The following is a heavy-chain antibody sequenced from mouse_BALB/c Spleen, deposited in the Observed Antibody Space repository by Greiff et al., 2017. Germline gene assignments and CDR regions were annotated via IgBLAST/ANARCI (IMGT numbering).Heavy chain of an antibody. D-gene: IGHD1-1*01. V-gene: IGHV3-8*02. CDR3: ARGDGSKGVYFDY. CDR2: ISYSGST. J-gene: IGHJ2*01. Sequence: EVQLVESGPSLVKPSQTLSLTCSVTGDSITSGYWNWIRKFPGNKLEYMGYISYSGSTYYNPSLKSRISITRDTSKNQYYLHLNSVTTEDTATYYCARGDGSKGVYFDYWGQGTTLTVSS. CDR1: GDSITSGY.